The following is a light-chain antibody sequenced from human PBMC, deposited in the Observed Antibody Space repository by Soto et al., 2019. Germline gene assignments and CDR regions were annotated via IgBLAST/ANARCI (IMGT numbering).Light chain of an antibody. CDR2: TTD. CDR3: LLYYGGAHLV. J-gene: IGLJ3*02. V-gene: IGLV7-43*01. CDR1: TGAVTSGNY. Sequence: QTVVSQEPSLTVSPGGTVTLTCASSTGAVTSGNYPSWFQQKPGQAPRTLIYTTDDKHSWTPARFSGSLLGGKAALTLSGVQPEDEAEYYCLLYYGGAHLVFGGGTKLTVL.